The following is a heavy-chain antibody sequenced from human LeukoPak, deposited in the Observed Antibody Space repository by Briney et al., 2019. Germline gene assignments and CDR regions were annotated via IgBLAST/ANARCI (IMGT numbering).Heavy chain of an antibody. CDR3: ARGMEQQLAFDS. V-gene: IGHV3-53*01. D-gene: IGHD6-13*01. CDR2: IYSGGTI. CDR1: GFIVSSNY. J-gene: IGHJ4*02. Sequence: GGSLRLSCAASGFIVSSNYMSWVRQAPGKGLEWVSVIYSGGTIYSADSVKGRFTISRDNSKNTLYLQMNSLRAEDTAFYYCARGMEQQLAFDSWGQGTLVTVSS.